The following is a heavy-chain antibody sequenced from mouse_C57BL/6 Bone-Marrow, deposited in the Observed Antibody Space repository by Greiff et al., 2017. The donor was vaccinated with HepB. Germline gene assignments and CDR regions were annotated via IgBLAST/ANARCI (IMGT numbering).Heavy chain of an antibody. V-gene: IGHV5-9*04. J-gene: IGHJ4*01. D-gene: IGHD2-5*01. CDR2: ISGGGGNT. Sequence: EVHLVESGGGLVKPGGSLKLSCAASGFTFSSYTMSWVRQTPEKRLEWVATISGGGGNTYYPDSVKGRFTISRDNAKNTLYLQMSSLRSEETAVYYCARLKGSYYSNSYAMDYWGQGTSVTVSS. CDR3: ARLKGSYYSNSYAMDY. CDR1: GFTFSSYT.